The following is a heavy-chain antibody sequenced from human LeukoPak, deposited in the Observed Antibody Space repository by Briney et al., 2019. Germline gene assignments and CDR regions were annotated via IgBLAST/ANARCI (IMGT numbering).Heavy chain of an antibody. CDR1: GFTFSSCA. V-gene: IGHV3-23*01. CDR2: ISGSGAST. D-gene: IGHD6-13*01. Sequence: PGGSLRLSCAASGFTFSSCAMSWVRQAPGKGLEWVSAISGSGASTYYADSVKGRFTFSRDNSKNTLYLQMNSLRADDTAVDDCAKEESRSSWYGRLGAFDIWGQGTMVTVSS. J-gene: IGHJ3*02. CDR3: AKEESRSSWYGRLGAFDI.